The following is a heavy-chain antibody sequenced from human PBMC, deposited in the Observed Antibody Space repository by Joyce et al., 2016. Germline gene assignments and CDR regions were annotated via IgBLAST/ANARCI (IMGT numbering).Heavy chain of an antibody. D-gene: IGHD4-17*01. CDR2: ISYDGSNE. Sequence: QVRLVESGGGVVQPGRSLRLSCAASEFIFNTYGMRWVRQAPGKGLEWVAVISYDGSNEYYADSVKGRFTISRDHSRNTLHLHMNSLRPEDTAMYYCAKEMALYGAGADVFDIWGQGTMVTVSS. CDR1: EFIFNTYG. CDR3: AKEMALYGAGADVFDI. J-gene: IGHJ3*02. V-gene: IGHV3-30*18.